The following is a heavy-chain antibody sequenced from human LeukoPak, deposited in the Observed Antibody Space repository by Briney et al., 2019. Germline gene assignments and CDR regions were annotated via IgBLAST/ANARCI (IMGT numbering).Heavy chain of an antibody. V-gene: IGHV3-20*04. CDR1: GFNFEDYG. CDR2: VNWSAGRT. J-gene: IGHJ4*02. CDR3: PRGGPAYCGAACYDYDY. D-gene: IGHD2-21*02. Sequence: GGSLRLSCVVSGFNFEDYGMSWVRQGPGKGLEWVSSVNWSAGRTGYADSVKGRFTISRDNAKNSLYLQMNSLRADVTAFYYSPRGGPAYCGAACYDYDYWGQGSLVTVSS.